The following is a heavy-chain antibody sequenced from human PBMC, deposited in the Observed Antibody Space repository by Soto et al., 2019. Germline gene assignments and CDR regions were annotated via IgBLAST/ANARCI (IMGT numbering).Heavy chain of an antibody. CDR1: GFNFNIYG. D-gene: IGHD6-13*01. Sequence: PGGSLRLSCAASGFNFNIYGMHWVRQAPGKGLEWVAFSWHDESYIYYGDSVRGRFTISRDNSKSTLYLHMTDLRAEDTAVYYCTRDASRDSSARGWFDPWGPGTLVTVSS. V-gene: IGHV3-33*01. J-gene: IGHJ5*02. CDR3: TRDASRDSSARGWFDP. CDR2: SWHDESYI.